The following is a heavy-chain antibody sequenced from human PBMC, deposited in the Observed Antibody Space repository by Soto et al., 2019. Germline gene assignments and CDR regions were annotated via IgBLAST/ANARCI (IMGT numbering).Heavy chain of an antibody. V-gene: IGHV3-30*04. CDR2: ISFDGSNK. Sequence: GGSLRLSCAASGFLFDTYAMHWVRQLPGAGLEWVALISFDGSNKYYADSVKGRFTVSRDDSENTLYVEMNSLRLEDTAVYYCARDNYGVDVWGQGTKVTVSS. CDR3: ARDNYGVDV. J-gene: IGHJ6*02. CDR1: GFLFDTYA.